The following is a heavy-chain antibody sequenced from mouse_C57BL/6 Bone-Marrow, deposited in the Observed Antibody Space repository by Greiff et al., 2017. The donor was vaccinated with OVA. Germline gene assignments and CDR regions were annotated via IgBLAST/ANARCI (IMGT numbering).Heavy chain of an antibody. CDR3: AKKGVVDGWYFDV. CDR1: GFSLTSYG. Sequence: VQLVESGPGLVQPSQSLSITCTVSGFSLTSYGVHWVRQSPGKGLEWLGVIWRGGSTDYNAAFMSRLSITKDNSKSQVFFKMNSLQADDTAIYYCAKKGVVDGWYFDVWGTGTTVTVSS. CDR2: IWRGGST. D-gene: IGHD1-1*01. V-gene: IGHV2-5*01. J-gene: IGHJ1*03.